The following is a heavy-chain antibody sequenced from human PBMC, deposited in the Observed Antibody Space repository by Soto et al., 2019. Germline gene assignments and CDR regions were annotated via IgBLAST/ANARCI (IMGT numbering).Heavy chain of an antibody. V-gene: IGHV3-30-3*01. CDR2: ISYDGSSN. Sequence: QVQLVESGGGVVQPGGSLRLSCAASGFTFSAYAMPWVRQAPVKGLEWVAVISYDGSSNNYAESVKGRFTISRDNSKNTLYLQMNSLRDEDTAVYYCARGAVTTNYYYYGMDVWGRGTTVTVSS. D-gene: IGHD4-17*01. J-gene: IGHJ6*02. CDR3: ARGAVTTNYYYYGMDV. CDR1: GFTFSAYA.